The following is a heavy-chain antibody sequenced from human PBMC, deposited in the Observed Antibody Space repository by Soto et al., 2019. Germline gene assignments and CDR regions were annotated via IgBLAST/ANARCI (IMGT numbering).Heavy chain of an antibody. Sequence: EVQLLESGGGLVQPGGSLRLSCAASGFTFSSYALSWVRQAPGKGLEWVSAISSSGAGTYYADSVKGRFTISRDNSKNTLFPQMNSLRAEDTAVYYCAKDKGCSTTTCHWNAFDIWGQGTMVTVSS. CDR1: GFTFSSYA. D-gene: IGHD2-2*01. V-gene: IGHV3-23*01. J-gene: IGHJ3*02. CDR3: AKDKGCSTTTCHWNAFDI. CDR2: ISSSGAGT.